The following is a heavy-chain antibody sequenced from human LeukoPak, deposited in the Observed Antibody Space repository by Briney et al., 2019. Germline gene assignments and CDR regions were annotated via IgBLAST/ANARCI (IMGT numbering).Heavy chain of an antibody. CDR3: ARSHSVWTSFDY. CDR1: GGSISSYY. J-gene: IGHJ4*02. D-gene: IGHD3/OR15-3a*01. V-gene: IGHV4-59*01. CDR2: IYYSGST. Sequence: SETLSLTCTVSGGSISSYYWSWIRQLPGKGLEWIGYIYYSGSTNYNPSLKSRVTTSVDTSKNQFSLKLSSVTAADTAVYYCARSHSVWTSFDYWGQGTLVTVPS.